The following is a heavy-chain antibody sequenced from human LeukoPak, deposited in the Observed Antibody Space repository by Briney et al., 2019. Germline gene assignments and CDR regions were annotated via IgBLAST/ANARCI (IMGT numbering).Heavy chain of an antibody. Sequence: SETLSLTCTVSGGSISSSSYYWGWIRQPPGKGLEWIGEIYHSGSTNYNPSLKSRVTISVDKSKNQFSLKLSSVTAADTAVYYCARVSQLHYFDYWGQGTLVTVSS. CDR1: GGSISSSSYY. V-gene: IGHV4-39*07. D-gene: IGHD3-10*01. CDR2: IYHSGST. J-gene: IGHJ4*02. CDR3: ARVSQLHYFDY.